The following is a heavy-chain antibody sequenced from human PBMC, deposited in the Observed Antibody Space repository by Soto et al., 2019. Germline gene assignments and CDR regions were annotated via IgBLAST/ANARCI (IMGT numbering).Heavy chain of an antibody. D-gene: IGHD6-6*01. CDR3: ATDSGQLVPTSFDY. J-gene: IGHJ4*02. V-gene: IGHV1-24*01. CDR1: GYTLTELS. CDR2: FDPEDGET. Sequence: QVQLVQSGAEVQKPGASVKVSCKVSGYTLTELSMHLVRQAPGKGLEWMGGFDPEDGETIYAQKFQGRVTMTEDTSTDTAYMELSSLRSEDTAVYYCATDSGQLVPTSFDYWGQGTLVTVSS.